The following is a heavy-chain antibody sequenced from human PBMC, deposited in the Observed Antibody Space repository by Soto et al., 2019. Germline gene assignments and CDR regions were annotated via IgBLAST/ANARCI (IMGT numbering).Heavy chain of an antibody. J-gene: IGHJ4*02. V-gene: IGHV4-31*03. Sequence: QVQLQESGPGLVKPSQTLSLTCTVSGGSISSGGSYWSWIRQPPGKGREWIGYIYYGGGTYYNPPFKSRVTISVDTSKNQFSLKLSSVTAADTAVYYCARGAQVSSWYEGGDYWGQGTLVTVSS. D-gene: IGHD6-13*01. CDR2: IYYGGGT. CDR1: GGSISSGGSY. CDR3: ARGAQVSSWYEGGDY.